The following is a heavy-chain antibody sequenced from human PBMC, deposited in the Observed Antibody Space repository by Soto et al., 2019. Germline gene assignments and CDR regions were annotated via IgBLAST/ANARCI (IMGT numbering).Heavy chain of an antibody. J-gene: IGHJ5*02. D-gene: IGHD3-3*01. CDR2: INPSCGST. CDR1: GYTFTSYY. Sequence: QVQLVQSGAEVKKPGASVKVSCKASGYTFTSYYMHWVRQAPGQGLEWMGIINPSCGSTSYAKKFQGRVTMSRDTSTRTVYMELSSLRSEDTAVYYCAIEFTPGFLEWLLSVNWFDPWGQGTLVTVSS. CDR3: AIEFTPGFLEWLLSVNWFDP. V-gene: IGHV1-46*01.